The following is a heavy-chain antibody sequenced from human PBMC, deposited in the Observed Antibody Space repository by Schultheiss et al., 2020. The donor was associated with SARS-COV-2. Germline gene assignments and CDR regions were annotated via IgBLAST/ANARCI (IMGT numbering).Heavy chain of an antibody. CDR2: ISSSSNYI. CDR1: GFTFSSYS. Sequence: GGSLRLSCAASGFTFSSYSMNWVRQAPGKGLEWVSSISSSSNYIYYADSMKGRFTISRDNAKNSLFLQLNSLRAEDTAVYYCAKYSGSYPDPDAFDIWGQGTMVTVSS. CDR3: AKYSGSYPDPDAFDI. V-gene: IGHV3-21*06. D-gene: IGHD1-26*01. J-gene: IGHJ3*02.